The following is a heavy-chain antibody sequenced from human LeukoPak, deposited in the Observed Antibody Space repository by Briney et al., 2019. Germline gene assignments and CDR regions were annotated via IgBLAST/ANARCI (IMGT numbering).Heavy chain of an antibody. CDR1: GASVSGSAYY. CDR3: AKSGGYGLIDY. D-gene: IGHD1-26*01. Sequence: SETLSLTCTVSGASVSGSAYYWGWIRQPPGKGLEWIGNIYYSGSTYYNESLESRVTISIDTSKNQFSLKLTSVTAADTAMYYCAKSGGYGLIDYWGQGTLVTVSS. CDR2: IYYSGST. J-gene: IGHJ4*02. V-gene: IGHV4-39*01.